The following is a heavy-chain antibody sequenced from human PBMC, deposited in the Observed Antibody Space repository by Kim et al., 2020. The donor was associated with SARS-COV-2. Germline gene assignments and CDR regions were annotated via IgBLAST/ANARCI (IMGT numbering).Heavy chain of an antibody. D-gene: IGHD3-10*01. CDR2: IYYSGST. Sequence: SETLSLTCTVSGGSISSGDYYWSWIRQPPGKGLEWIGYIYYSGSTYYNPSLKSRVTISVDTSKNQFSLKLSSVTAADTAVYYCARESPLLLWFGEASGGMDVWGQWTTVTVSS. CDR3: ARESPLLLWFGEASGGMDV. J-gene: IGHJ6*02. CDR1: GGSISSGDYY. V-gene: IGHV4-30-4*01.